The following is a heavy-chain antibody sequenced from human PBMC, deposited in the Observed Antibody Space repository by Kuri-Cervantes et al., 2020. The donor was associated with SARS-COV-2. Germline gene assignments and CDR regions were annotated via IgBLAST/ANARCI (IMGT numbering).Heavy chain of an antibody. V-gene: IGHV3-15*01. D-gene: IGHD3-3*01. CDR2: IKSKTDGGTT. Sequence: GESLKISCAASGFTFSNAWMSWVRQAPGKGLEWVGRIKSKTDGGTTDYAAPVKGRFTTSRDDSKNTLYLQMNSLKTEDTAVYYCTTTEGHYDFWSGPPSWYFDYWGQGTLVTVSS. CDR3: TTTEGHYDFWSGPPSWYFDY. CDR1: GFTFSNAW. J-gene: IGHJ4*02.